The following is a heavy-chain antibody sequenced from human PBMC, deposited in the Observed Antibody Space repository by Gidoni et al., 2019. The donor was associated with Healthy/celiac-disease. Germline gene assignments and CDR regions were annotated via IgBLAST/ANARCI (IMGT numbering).Heavy chain of an antibody. V-gene: IGHV4-39*01. CDR1: GGSISSSSYY. D-gene: IGHD6-13*01. CDR3: ARLGISWYYYYYMDV. J-gene: IGHJ6*03. CDR2: IYYSGRT. Sequence: QLQLQESGPGLVTPSETLSLTCTVSGGSISSSSYYWGWIRQPPGKGLEWIGSIYYSGRTYYNPSLKSRVTISVDTSKNQFSLKLSSVTAADTAVYYCARLGISWYYYYYMDVWGKGTTVTVSS.